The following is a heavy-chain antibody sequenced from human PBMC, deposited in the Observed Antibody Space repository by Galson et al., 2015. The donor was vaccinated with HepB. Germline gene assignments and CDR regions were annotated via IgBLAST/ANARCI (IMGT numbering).Heavy chain of an antibody. D-gene: IGHD3-10*01. Sequence: LRLSCAASGFTFSTYWMTWVRQAPGKGLEWVANIKPDGSAGYYVDSVKGRFTISRDSAKNSLYLHMNTLRADDTAMYYCAKHGSGYFGMDVWGQGTTVTVSS. CDR2: IKPDGSAG. CDR1: GFTFSTYW. J-gene: IGHJ6*02. V-gene: IGHV3-7*03. CDR3: AKHGSGYFGMDV.